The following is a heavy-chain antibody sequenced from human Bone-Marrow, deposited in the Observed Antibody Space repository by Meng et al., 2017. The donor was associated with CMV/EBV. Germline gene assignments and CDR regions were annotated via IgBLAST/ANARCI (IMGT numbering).Heavy chain of an antibody. CDR3: ARVFAREGSAFNAFDI. CDR2: IKQDGSAE. V-gene: IGHV3-7*01. Sequence: GESLKISCAASGFTFSRYWMSWVRQAPGKGLEWVANIKQDGSAEEYVDSVKGRFIISRDNGKNSLYLQVNNLRVEDTAVYYCARVFAREGSAFNAFDIWGRGTMVNV. J-gene: IGHJ3*02. CDR1: GFTFSRYW. D-gene: IGHD2-21*01.